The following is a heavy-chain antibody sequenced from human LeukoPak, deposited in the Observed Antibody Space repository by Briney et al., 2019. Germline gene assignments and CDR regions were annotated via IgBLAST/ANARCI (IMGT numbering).Heavy chain of an antibody. D-gene: IGHD2-8*01. V-gene: IGHV3-30*02. CDR1: GFTFSSYG. CDR3: AKDFVLMVYARSYYFDY. Sequence: GGPLRLSCAASGFTFSSYGMHWVRQAPGKGLEWVAFIRYDGSNKYYADPVKGRFTISRDNSKNTLYLQMNRLRAEDTAVYYCAKDFVLMVYARSYYFDYWGQGTLVTVSS. CDR2: IRYDGSNK. J-gene: IGHJ4*02.